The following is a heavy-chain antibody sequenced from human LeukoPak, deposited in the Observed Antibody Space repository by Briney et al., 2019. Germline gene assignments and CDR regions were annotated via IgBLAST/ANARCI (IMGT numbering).Heavy chain of an antibody. D-gene: IGHD1-26*01. CDR2: INPSGGSI. Sequence: GASVKVSCKASGYIFTSYYMYWVRQAPGQGLEWMGIINPSGGSIRYAQKFQGRVTMTRDTSTSTVYMELRSLRSDDTAVYYCARVGATSQYFDYWGQGTLVTVSS. CDR3: ARVGATSQYFDY. V-gene: IGHV1-46*01. J-gene: IGHJ4*02. CDR1: GYIFTSYY.